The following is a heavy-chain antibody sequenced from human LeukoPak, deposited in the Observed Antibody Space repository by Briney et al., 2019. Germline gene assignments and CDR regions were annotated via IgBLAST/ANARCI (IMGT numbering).Heavy chain of an antibody. D-gene: IGHD2-15*01. CDR3: ARQRSGVVASNWFDP. J-gene: IGHJ5*02. Sequence: GESLKISCKGSGYSFTSYWIGWVRQMPGKGPEWMGIIYPGDSDTRYSPSFQGQVTISVDKSISTAYLQWSSLKASDTAMYYCARQRSGVVASNWFDPWGQGTLVTVSS. CDR1: GYSFTSYW. CDR2: IYPGDSDT. V-gene: IGHV5-51*01.